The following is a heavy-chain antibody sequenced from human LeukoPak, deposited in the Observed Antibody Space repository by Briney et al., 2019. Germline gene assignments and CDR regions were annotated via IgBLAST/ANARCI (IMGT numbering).Heavy chain of an antibody. Sequence: SETLSLTCTGSGGSISSYYWSWIRQPPGKGLEWIGYIYYSGSTNYNPSLKSRVTISVDTSKNQFSLKLSSVTAADTAVYYCARHYPYYYDSSGYAFDIWGQGTMVTVSS. CDR2: IYYSGST. J-gene: IGHJ3*02. V-gene: IGHV4-59*08. D-gene: IGHD3-22*01. CDR3: ARHYPYYYDSSGYAFDI. CDR1: GGSISSYY.